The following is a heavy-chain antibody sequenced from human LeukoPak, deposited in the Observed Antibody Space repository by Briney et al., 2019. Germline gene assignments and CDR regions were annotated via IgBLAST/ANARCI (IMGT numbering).Heavy chain of an antibody. J-gene: IGHJ6*04. CDR3: AELGITMIGGV. V-gene: IGHV3-48*04. CDR2: ISSSGSTI. D-gene: IGHD3-10*02. Sequence: GGSLRLSCAASGFTFSRYTMNWVRQAPGKGLEWVSYISSSGSTIYYADSVKGRFTISRDNAKNSLYLQMSSLRAEDTAVYYCAELGITMIGGVWGKGTTVTISS. CDR1: GFTFSRYT.